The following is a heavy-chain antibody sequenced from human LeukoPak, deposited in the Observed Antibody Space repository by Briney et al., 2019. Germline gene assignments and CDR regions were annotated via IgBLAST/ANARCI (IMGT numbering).Heavy chain of an antibody. CDR1: GITFSSYS. Sequence: PGGSLRLSCAASGITFSSYSMNWVRQAPGKGLEWVSYISSSSSTIYYADSVKGRFTISRDNAKNSLYLQMNSLRDEDTAVYYCARGTSSGWYYYYYYGMDVWGQGTTVTVSS. J-gene: IGHJ6*02. CDR2: ISSSSSTI. CDR3: ARGTSSGWYYYYYYGMDV. D-gene: IGHD6-19*01. V-gene: IGHV3-48*02.